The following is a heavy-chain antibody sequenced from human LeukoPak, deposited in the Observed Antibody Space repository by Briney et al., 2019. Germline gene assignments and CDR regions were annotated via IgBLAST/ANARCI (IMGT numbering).Heavy chain of an antibody. D-gene: IGHD6-19*01. CDR1: GFTFSMNG. J-gene: IGHJ4*02. V-gene: IGHV3-30*03. CDR3: ARDGVSSGWPLDF. Sequence: SGRSLRLSCAASGFTFSMNGMHWVRQAPGKGPEWVAVLSYDGKNVGYADSVKGRFTISRDNSKNTLYLQMNSLRPGDTAVYYCARDGVSSGWPLDFWGQGTLDTVSS. CDR2: LSYDGKNV.